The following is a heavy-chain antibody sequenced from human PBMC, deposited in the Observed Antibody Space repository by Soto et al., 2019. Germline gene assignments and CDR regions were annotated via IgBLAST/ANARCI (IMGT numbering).Heavy chain of an antibody. D-gene: IGHD3-10*01. Sequence: SETLSLTCTVSGDSISRNGCFWTWIRQHPGKGLEWIGYIYYSGSSYYNPSLKSRVIISVDTSKNHFSLNLTAVTAADTAVYYCARGTMLRGPGYYYAMDVWGQGTTVTVSS. V-gene: IGHV4-31*03. J-gene: IGHJ6*02. CDR3: ARGTMLRGPGYYYAMDV. CDR1: GDSISRNGCF. CDR2: IYYSGSS.